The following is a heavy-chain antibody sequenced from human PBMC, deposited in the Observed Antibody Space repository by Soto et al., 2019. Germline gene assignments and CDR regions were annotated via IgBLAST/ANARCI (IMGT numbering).Heavy chain of an antibody. J-gene: IGHJ4*02. V-gene: IGHV3-49*05. Sequence: EVQLVESGGGLVKPGRSLRLSCTASGFTFGDYAMSWFRQAPGKGLEWVGFIRSKAYGGTTEYAASVKGRFTISRDDSKSIAYLQMNSLKTEDTAVYYCTSFYGSGSYPFDYWGQGTLVTVSS. D-gene: IGHD3-10*01. CDR3: TSFYGSGSYPFDY. CDR2: IRSKAYGGTT. CDR1: GFTFGDYA.